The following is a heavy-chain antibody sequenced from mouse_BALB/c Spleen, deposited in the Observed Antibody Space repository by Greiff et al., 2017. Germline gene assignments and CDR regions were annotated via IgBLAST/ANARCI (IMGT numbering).Heavy chain of an antibody. CDR1: GFTFSSLA. CDR2: ISSGGST. D-gene: IGHD1-1*01. CDR3: ARGGSDCYAMDY. V-gene: IGHV5-6-5*01. Sequence: EVKPVESGGGSVKPGGSLKLSRAASGFTFSSLAMSLVRQTPGKRLEWVASISSGGSTYYPDSVKGRLTISRDNARNHLYLQMSSLRSEDTAMYYCARGGSDCYAMDYWGQGTSVTVSS. J-gene: IGHJ4*01.